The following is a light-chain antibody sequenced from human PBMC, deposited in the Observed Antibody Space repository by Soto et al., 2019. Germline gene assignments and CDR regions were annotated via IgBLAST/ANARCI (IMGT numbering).Light chain of an antibody. J-gene: IGLJ3*02. V-gene: IGLV2-14*02. CDR2: EVS. CDR3: TSFTTRTTRV. CDR1: SSDVGSYNL. Sequence: QSVLTQPASVSGSPGQSITISCTGSSSDVGSYNLVSWYQQHPGKAPKLIFYEVSYPPSGVSNRFSGSTSGNTAPLTIAGLHDEDEADYYCTSFTTRTTRVFGTGTKLTVL.